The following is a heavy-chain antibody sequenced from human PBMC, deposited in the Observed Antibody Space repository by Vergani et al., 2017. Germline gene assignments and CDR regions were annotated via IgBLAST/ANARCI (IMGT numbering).Heavy chain of an antibody. J-gene: IGHJ4*02. CDR1: GGSISSAGFY. CDR2: VSTSGST. D-gene: IGHD5-24*01. Sequence: QVQLQESGPGLVKPSQTLSLTCTVSGGSISSAGFYWSWVRQPAGKELEWIGRVSTSGSTNYNPSLKSRVTMSIDTSKNQFSLKLSSVTAADTAVYYCARSRLERWLHLGYFDYWCQGTLVTVSS. V-gene: IGHV4-61*02. CDR3: ARSRLERWLHLGYFDY.